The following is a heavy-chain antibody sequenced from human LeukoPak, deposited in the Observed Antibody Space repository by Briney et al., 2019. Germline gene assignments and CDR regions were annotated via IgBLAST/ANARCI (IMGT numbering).Heavy chain of an antibody. CDR1: RGTFSKCA. J-gene: IGHJ6*02. D-gene: IGHD6-13*01. CDR3: ARAEKYSSSWFGDYYYGMDV. V-gene: IGHV1-69*04. Sequence: SVKVSCKASRGTFSKCAISWVRQAPGQGLEWMGRIIPILNITHYAQKFQGRVTITADESTSTAYMELSSLRSEDTAVYYCARAEKYSSSWFGDYYYGMDVWGQGTTVTVSS. CDR2: IIPILNIT.